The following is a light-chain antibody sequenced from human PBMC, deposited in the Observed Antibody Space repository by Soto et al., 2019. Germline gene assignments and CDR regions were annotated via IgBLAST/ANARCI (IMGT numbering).Light chain of an antibody. CDR2: DVI. Sequence: QSALTQPASVSGSPGQSITISCTGTSSDVGGYNYVSWYQQHPGKAPKLIIYDVINRPSGVSNRFSGSKSGNTASLTISGLQSEDEADYYCAAWDDSLNGRVFGGGTKLTVL. V-gene: IGLV2-14*03. CDR3: AAWDDSLNGRV. J-gene: IGLJ3*02. CDR1: SSDVGGYNY.